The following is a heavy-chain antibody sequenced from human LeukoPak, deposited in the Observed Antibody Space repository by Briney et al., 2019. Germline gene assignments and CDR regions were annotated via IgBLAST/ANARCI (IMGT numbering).Heavy chain of an antibody. CDR3: ARATGNTDY. V-gene: IGHV4-39*01. J-gene: IGHJ4*02. Sequence: SETLSLTCTVSGSSISSSTYSWGWIRQPPGKGLEWIGSIYYSGSTYYNPSLKSRVTISVDMSNNQFSLKLSSVTAADTAVYYCARATGNTDYWGQGTLVTVSS. D-gene: IGHD1-26*01. CDR2: IYYSGST. CDR1: GSSISSSTYS.